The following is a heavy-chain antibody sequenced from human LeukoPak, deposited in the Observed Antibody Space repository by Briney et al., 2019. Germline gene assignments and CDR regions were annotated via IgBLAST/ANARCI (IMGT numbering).Heavy chain of an antibody. V-gene: IGHV3-23*01. Sequence: PGGSLRLSCAASGFTFSSYAMSWVRQAPGKGLEWVSAISGSGGSTYYADSVKGRLTISRDNSKNTLYLQMNSLRAEDTAVYYCAKDPTRTLGYFDYWGQGTLVTVSS. CDR3: AKDPTRTLGYFDY. CDR1: GFTFSSYA. J-gene: IGHJ4*02. D-gene: IGHD1/OR15-1a*01. CDR2: ISGSGGST.